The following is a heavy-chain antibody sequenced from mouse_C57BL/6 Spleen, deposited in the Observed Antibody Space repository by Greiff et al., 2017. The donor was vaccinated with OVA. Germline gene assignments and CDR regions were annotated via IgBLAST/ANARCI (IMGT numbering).Heavy chain of an antibody. CDR3: ARSYYGSNYAMDY. Sequence: QVQLQQPGAELVMPGASVKLSCKASGYTFTSYWMHWVKQRPGQGLEWIGEIDPSDSYTNYNQKFKGKSTLTVDKSSSTAYMQLSSLTSEDSAVYYCARSYYGSNYAMDYWGQGTSVTVSS. J-gene: IGHJ4*01. CDR2: IDPSDSYT. CDR1: GYTFTSYW. V-gene: IGHV1-69*01. D-gene: IGHD1-1*01.